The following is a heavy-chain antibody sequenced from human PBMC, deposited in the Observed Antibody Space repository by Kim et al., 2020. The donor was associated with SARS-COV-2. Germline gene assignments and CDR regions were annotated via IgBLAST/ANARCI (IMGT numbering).Heavy chain of an antibody. Sequence: SVKGRFTISRYNAKNSLFLQMNSLRAEDTAVYYCARDRTGASYYYGMDVWGQGTTVTVSS. D-gene: IGHD3-10*01. CDR3: ARDRTGASYYYGMDV. J-gene: IGHJ6*02. V-gene: IGHV3-21*01.